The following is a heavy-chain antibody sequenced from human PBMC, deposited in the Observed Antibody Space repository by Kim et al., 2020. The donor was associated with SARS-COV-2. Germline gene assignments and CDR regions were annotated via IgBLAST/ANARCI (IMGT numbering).Heavy chain of an antibody. CDR1: GFTFSSYG. J-gene: IGHJ4*02. CDR2: IWYDGSNK. CDR3: ARDFRSDSLDY. Sequence: GGSLRLSCAASGFTFSSYGMHWVRQAPGKGLEWVAVIWYDGSNKYYADSVKGRFTISRDNSKNTLYLQMNSLRAEDTAVYYCARDFRSDSLDYWGQGTLVTVSS. D-gene: IGHD2-15*01. V-gene: IGHV3-33*01.